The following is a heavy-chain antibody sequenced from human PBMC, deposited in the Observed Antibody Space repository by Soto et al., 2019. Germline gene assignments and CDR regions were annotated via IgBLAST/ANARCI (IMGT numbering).Heavy chain of an antibody. V-gene: IGHV4-4*02. CDR1: GGSISSSNW. D-gene: IGHD2-2*01. CDR2: IYHSGST. J-gene: IGHJ3*02. CDR3: ARVGYCISTSCYVDAFDI. Sequence: PSETLSLTCAVSGGSISSSNWWSWVRQPPGKGLEWIGEIYHSGSTNYNPSLKSRVTISVDKSKNQFSLKLSSVTAADTAVYYCARVGYCISTSCYVDAFDIWGQGTMVTVSS.